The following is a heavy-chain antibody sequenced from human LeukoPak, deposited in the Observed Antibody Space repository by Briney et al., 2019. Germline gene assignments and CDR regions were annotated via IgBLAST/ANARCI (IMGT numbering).Heavy chain of an antibody. Sequence: SVKVSCKASGYTFTGYYMHWVRQAPGQGLEWMGWINPNSGGTNYAQKFQGRVTMTRDTSISTAYMELSRLRSDDTAVYYCARSIRGYCSGGSCYSGTIDYWGQGTLVTVSS. J-gene: IGHJ4*02. CDR2: INPNSGGT. V-gene: IGHV1-2*02. CDR1: GYTFTGYY. CDR3: ARSIRGYCSGGSCYSGTIDY. D-gene: IGHD2-15*01.